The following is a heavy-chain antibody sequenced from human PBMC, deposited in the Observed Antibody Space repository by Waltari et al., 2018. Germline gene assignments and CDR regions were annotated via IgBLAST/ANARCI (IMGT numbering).Heavy chain of an antibody. D-gene: IGHD4-17*01. CDR2: INPSGVT. V-gene: IGHV4-34*01. Sequence: LLKPPETLSLTCAVYGGSFRDYSWSWVRQPPGKGLEWIGEINPSGVTNYNPSLKSRVTISVDTSKNQFSLRLSSVTAADTAVYYCVVAFMVTTFSALRYHDYYGMDVWGQGTAVTVSS. J-gene: IGHJ6*02. CDR3: VVAFMVTTFSALRYHDYYGMDV. CDR1: GGSFRDYS.